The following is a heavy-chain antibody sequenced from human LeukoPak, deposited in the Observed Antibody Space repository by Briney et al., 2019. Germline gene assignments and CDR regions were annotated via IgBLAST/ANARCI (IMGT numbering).Heavy chain of an antibody. Sequence: GGSLRLSCAASGFTFSTYWMTWVRQAPGKGPEWVANIKPDGSETYYVDAVKDRFTISRDNIKNLLYLQMNNRRGEDAAVYHCGGFGYEAGVDLWGQGTLVSVSS. CDR1: GFTFSTYW. V-gene: IGHV3-7*01. CDR3: GGFGYEAGVDL. CDR2: IKPDGSET. D-gene: IGHD2-15*01. J-gene: IGHJ4*02.